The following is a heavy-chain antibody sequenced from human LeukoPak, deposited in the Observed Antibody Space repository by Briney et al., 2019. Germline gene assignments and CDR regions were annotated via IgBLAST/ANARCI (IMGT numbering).Heavy chain of an antibody. V-gene: IGHV3-23*01. CDR2: ISGSGGST. Sequence: GGTLRLSCAASGFTFSGYGMSWVRQAPGKGLEWVSAISGSGGSTYYADSVKGRFTISRGNSKNTLYLQMNSLRAEDTAVYYCAKGFDFEGYYYYYYMDVWGKGTTVTISS. J-gene: IGHJ6*03. CDR3: AKGFDFEGYYYYYYMDV. CDR1: GFTFSGYG. D-gene: IGHD3-9*01.